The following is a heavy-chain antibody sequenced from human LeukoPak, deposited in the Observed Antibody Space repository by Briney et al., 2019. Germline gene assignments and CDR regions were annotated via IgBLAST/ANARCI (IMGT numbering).Heavy chain of an antibody. V-gene: IGHV3-33*08. D-gene: IGHD3-3*01. CDR3: ARLREIPVFGVVTKSTSYFDY. Sequence: GGTLRLSCAASGFTFSSYGMSWVRQAPGKGLEGVAFIRYDGSNKYYADSVKGRFTISRDNSKNTLYLQMNSLRAEDTAVYYCARLREIPVFGVVTKSTSYFDYWGQGTLVTVSS. CDR2: IRYDGSNK. CDR1: GFTFSSYG. J-gene: IGHJ4*02.